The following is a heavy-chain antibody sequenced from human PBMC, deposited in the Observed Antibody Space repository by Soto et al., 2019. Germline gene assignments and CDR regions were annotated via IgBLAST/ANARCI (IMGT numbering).Heavy chain of an antibody. CDR1: GGSISSYY. CDR2: IYYSGST. CDR3: ARHVPEYFQH. V-gene: IGHV4-59*08. J-gene: IGHJ1*01. Sequence: PSETLSLTCTVSGGSISSYYWSWIRQPPGKGLEWIGYIYYSGSTYYNPSLKSRVTISVDTSKNQFSLKLSSVTAADTAVYYCARHVPEYFQHWGQGTLVTVS.